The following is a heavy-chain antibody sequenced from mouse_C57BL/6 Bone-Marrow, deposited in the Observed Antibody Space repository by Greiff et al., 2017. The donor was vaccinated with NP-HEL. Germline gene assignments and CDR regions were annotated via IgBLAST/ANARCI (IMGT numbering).Heavy chain of an antibody. CDR1: GYAFSSYW. V-gene: IGHV1-80*01. D-gene: IGHD2-4*01. CDR3: ARVYYDDGEYYFDY. J-gene: IGHJ2*01. Sequence: QVQLQQSGAELVKPGASVKISCKASGYAFSSYWMNWVKQRPGKGLEWIGQIYPGDGDTNYNGKFKGKATLTADKSSSTAYMQLSSLTSEDSAVYVCARVYYDDGEYYFDYWGQGTTLTVSS. CDR2: IYPGDGDT.